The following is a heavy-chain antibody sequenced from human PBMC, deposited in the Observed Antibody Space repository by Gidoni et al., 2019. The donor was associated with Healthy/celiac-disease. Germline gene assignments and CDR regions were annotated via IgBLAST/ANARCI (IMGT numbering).Heavy chain of an antibody. CDR3: ASVSYGDYLFDY. CDR2: IYHSGST. J-gene: IGHJ4*02. Sequence: QVQLQESGPGLVKPSETLSLTCTVSGYSISSGYYWGWLRQPPGKGLEWIGSIYHSGSTYYNPSLKSRVTISVDTSKNQFSLKLSSVTAADTAVYYCASVSYGDYLFDYWGQGTLVTVSS. D-gene: IGHD4-17*01. V-gene: IGHV4-38-2*02. CDR1: GYSISSGYY.